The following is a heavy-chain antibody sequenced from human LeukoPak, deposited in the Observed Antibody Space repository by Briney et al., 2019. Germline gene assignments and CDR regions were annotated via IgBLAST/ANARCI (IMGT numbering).Heavy chain of an antibody. V-gene: IGHV5-51*01. CDR3: AGRDGYNMGAFDI. CDR1: GYSFTSYW. J-gene: IGHJ3*02. Sequence: GESLKISCQGSGYSFTSYWVGWVRQMPGKGLEWMGIMYPGDSDTRYSPSFQGQVTISDDKSISTAYLQWSSLKASDTAIYYCAGRDGYNMGAFDIWGQGTMVTVSS. D-gene: IGHD5-24*01. CDR2: MYPGDSDT.